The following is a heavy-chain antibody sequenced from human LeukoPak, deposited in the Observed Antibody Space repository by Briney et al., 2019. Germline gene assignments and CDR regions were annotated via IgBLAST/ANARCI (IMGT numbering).Heavy chain of an antibody. CDR3: ARTAYDILTGEIHNWFDP. J-gene: IGHJ5*02. V-gene: IGHV1-3*01. Sequence: GASVKVSCKTSGYTFTSFAIHWVRQAPGQRLEWMGWINAGNGNTKYSQKFQGRVTISRDTSASTAYMELSSLRSEDTAVYFCARTAYDILTGEIHNWFDPWGQGTLVTVSS. CDR1: GYTFTSFA. CDR2: INAGNGNT. D-gene: IGHD3-9*01.